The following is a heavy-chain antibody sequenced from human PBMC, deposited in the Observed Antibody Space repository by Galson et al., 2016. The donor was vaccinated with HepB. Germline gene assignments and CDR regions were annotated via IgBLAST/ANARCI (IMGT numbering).Heavy chain of an antibody. J-gene: IGHJ4*02. CDR2: IYWDDDK. D-gene: IGHD3-10*01. Sequence: PALVKPTQTLTLTCTFSGFSISTGGLGVGWIRQPPGKALEWIALIYWDDDKRYRPSLKNRSTITKDTSINQVVITMTNMDPVDTATYNWARLTMTRGVMWDYLGQGTLVTVSS. CDR1: GFSISTGGLG. V-gene: IGHV2-5*02. CDR3: ARLTMTRGVMWDY.